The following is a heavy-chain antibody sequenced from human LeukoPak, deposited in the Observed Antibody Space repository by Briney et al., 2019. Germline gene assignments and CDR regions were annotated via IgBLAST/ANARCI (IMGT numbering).Heavy chain of an antibody. V-gene: IGHV4-4*07. CDR1: GSSISSYY. Sequence: SETLSLTCTVSGSSISSYYWSWIRQPAGKGLEWIGRIYTSGSTNYNPSLKSRVTMSVDTSKNQFSLKLSSVTAADTAVYYCARDNRGITMVRGVPDTIYYFDYWGQGTLVTVSS. CDR2: IYTSGST. J-gene: IGHJ4*02. CDR3: ARDNRGITMVRGVPDTIYYFDY. D-gene: IGHD3-10*01.